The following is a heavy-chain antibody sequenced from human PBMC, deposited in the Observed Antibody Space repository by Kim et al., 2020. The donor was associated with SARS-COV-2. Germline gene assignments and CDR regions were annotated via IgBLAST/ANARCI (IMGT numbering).Heavy chain of an antibody. Sequence: DAVTGRFTSSRDHAKNTLDLQMNSLRAEDTAVYYCARLYGASGKNAFDIWGQGTMVTVSS. D-gene: IGHD4-17*01. J-gene: IGHJ3*02. V-gene: IGHV3-74*01. CDR3: ARLYGASGKNAFDI.